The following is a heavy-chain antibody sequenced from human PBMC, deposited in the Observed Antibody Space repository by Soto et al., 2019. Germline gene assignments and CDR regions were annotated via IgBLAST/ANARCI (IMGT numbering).Heavy chain of an antibody. J-gene: IGHJ3*02. CDR3: ARDAGYHLTGAFDI. CDR1: GGSISTYY. D-gene: IGHD2-2*01. Sequence: QVQVQESGPGLVKPSETLSLTCTVSGGSISTYYWSWIRQPPGKGLEGIGYVTYSGGPTYNPSLKSRVTLSGDTSNKFSPNLTSVTAADTAVYDCARDAGYHLTGAFDIWGQGTMVTVSS. V-gene: IGHV4-59*01. CDR2: VTYSGGP.